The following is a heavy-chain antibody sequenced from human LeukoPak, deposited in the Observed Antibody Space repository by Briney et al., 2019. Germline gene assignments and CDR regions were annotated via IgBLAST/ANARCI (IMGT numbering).Heavy chain of an antibody. CDR2: INPDGRTT. Sequence: GGSLRLSCAASGFSFRSYWMHWVRQDAGKGWMWVSRINPDGRTTDYADSGKGRFSISRDNAKKTLYLEMNSLRVEDTAVYYCARGDRPIWCLPYWGQGALVTVSS. CDR3: ARGDRPIWCLPY. D-gene: IGHD2-21*01. V-gene: IGHV3-74*01. CDR1: GFSFRSYW. J-gene: IGHJ4*02.